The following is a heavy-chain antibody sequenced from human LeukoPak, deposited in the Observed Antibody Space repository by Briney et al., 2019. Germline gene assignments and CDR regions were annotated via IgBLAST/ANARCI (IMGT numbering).Heavy chain of an antibody. CDR3: ARERVAEVRGVFDY. Sequence: SETLSLTCAVYGGSFIDYYWSWIRQPPGKGLEWIGEISHSGSTNYNPSLKSRVTISVDKSKNQFSLKLSSVTAADTAVYYCARERVAEVRGVFDYWGQGTLVTVSS. CDR2: ISHSGST. D-gene: IGHD3-10*01. J-gene: IGHJ4*02. V-gene: IGHV4-34*01. CDR1: GGSFIDYY.